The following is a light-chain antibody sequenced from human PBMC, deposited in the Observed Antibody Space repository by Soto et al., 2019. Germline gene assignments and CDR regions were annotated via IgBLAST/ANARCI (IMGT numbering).Light chain of an antibody. CDR2: GAS. V-gene: IGKV3-20*01. Sequence: ESVLTQSLATPSLSPGERATLSCRASQCVSSSYLAWYQQKPGQAPRLLIYGASSRASGIPDRFSGSGSGTDFTLTISRLEPEDFAVYYCQQYGSSPWTFGQGTNVDIK. CDR1: QCVSSSY. CDR3: QQYGSSPWT. J-gene: IGKJ1*01.